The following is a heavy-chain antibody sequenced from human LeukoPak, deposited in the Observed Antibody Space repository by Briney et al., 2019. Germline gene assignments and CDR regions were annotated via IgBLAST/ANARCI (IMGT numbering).Heavy chain of an antibody. V-gene: IGHV1-8*03. Sequence: GASVKVSCKASGYTFTSYDINWVRQATGQGLEWMGWMNPNSGNTGYAQKFQGRVTITRNTSISTGYMELRSLRSDDTAVYYCARGLQETLAWLKALSAFDIWGQGTMVTVSS. J-gene: IGHJ3*02. D-gene: IGHD6-19*01. CDR1: GYTFTSYD. CDR2: MNPNSGNT. CDR3: ARGLQETLAWLKALSAFDI.